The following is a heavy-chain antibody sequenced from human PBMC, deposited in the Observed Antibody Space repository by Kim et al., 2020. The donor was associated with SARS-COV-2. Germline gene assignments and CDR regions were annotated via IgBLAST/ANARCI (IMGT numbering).Heavy chain of an antibody. CDR3: ARYHEQMLYGMDV. D-gene: IGHD2-2*01. J-gene: IGHJ6*02. V-gene: IGHV1-18*01. Sequence: AQKLQGRVTMTTDTSTSTAYMELRSLRSDDTAVYYCARYHEQMLYGMDVWGQGTTVTVSS.